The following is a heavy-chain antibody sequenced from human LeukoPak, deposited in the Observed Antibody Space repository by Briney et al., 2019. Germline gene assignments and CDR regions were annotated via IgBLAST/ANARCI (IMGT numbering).Heavy chain of an antibody. D-gene: IGHD3-22*01. CDR2: IIPILGIA. CDR1: GGTFSSYA. V-gene: IGHV1-69*04. Sequence: SVKVSCKASGGTFSSYAISWVRQAPGQGLELMGRIIPILGIANSAQKFQGRVTITADKSTSTAYMELSSLRSEDTAVYYCARAVDSSGYHDAFDIWGQGTMVTVSA. J-gene: IGHJ3*02. CDR3: ARAVDSSGYHDAFDI.